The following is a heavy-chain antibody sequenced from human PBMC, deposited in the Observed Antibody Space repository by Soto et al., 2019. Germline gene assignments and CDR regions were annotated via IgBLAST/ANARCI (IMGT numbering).Heavy chain of an antibody. CDR1: GGTFRSYT. CDR3: ARSRRGYDPDY. D-gene: IGHD5-12*01. Sequence: QVQLVQSGAEVKKPGSSVKVSCKASGGTFRSYTISWVRQAPGQRLEWMGRIIPLLGIANYAQKFQGRVTITADKSTSTAYMALSSLRSEDTAVYYCARSRRGYDPDYWGQETLVIVST. J-gene: IGHJ4*02. V-gene: IGHV1-69*02. CDR2: IIPLLGIA.